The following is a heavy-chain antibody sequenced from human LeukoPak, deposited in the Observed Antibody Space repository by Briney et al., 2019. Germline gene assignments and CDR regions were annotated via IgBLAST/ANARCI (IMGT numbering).Heavy chain of an antibody. CDR3: VRGNDYGGPHY. V-gene: IGHV3-74*01. D-gene: IGHD2-21*01. J-gene: IGHJ4*02. CDR1: GFTFSSYW. CDR2: IDRDGSRI. Sequence: GGSLRLSCAVSGFTFSSYWMHWVRQAPGKGLVWVSRIDRDGSRINYADSVKGRFTISRGNGKNTLFLQTNSLRAEDAAVYYCVRGNDYGGPHYWGQGTLVTVSS.